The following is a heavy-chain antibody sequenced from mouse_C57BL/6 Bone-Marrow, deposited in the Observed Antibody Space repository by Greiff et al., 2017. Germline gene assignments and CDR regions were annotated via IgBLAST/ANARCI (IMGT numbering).Heavy chain of an antibody. J-gene: IGHJ4*01. V-gene: IGHV2-5*01. D-gene: IGHD2-5*01. CDR3: AKRRNYYSNYEAMDY. Sequence: QVQLQQSGPGLVQPSQSLSITCTVSGFSLTSYGVHWVRQSPGKGLEWLGVIWRGGITDYNAAFMSRLSITKDNAKSQVFFKMNSLQADDTAIYYCAKRRNYYSNYEAMDYWGQGTSVTVSS. CDR1: GFSLTSYG. CDR2: IWRGGIT.